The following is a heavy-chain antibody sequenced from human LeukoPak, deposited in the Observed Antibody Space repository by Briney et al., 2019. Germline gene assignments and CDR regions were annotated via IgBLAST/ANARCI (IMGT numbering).Heavy chain of an antibody. CDR3: ARDTVRYCSSTSCYGFIDY. CDR2: ISASGGST. Sequence: GGSLRLSCAASGFTFSNYAMSWVRQAPGKGLEWVSVISASGGSTYYADSVKGRFTISRDNSKNTLYLQMNSLRAEDTAVYYCARDTVRYCSSTSCYGFIDYWGQGTLVTVSS. J-gene: IGHJ4*02. V-gene: IGHV3-23*01. D-gene: IGHD2-2*01. CDR1: GFTFSNYA.